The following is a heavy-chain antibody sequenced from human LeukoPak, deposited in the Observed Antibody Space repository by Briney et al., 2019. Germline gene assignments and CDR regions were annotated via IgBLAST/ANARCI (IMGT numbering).Heavy chain of an antibody. J-gene: IGHJ6*02. CDR1: GYTFTSYD. CDR2: SSPYNGNT. D-gene: IGHD2-15*01. CDR3: ARDAYCSGGKCYSYGMDV. V-gene: IGHV1-18*01. Sequence: GASVKVSCKASGYTFTSYDISWVRQAPGQGLEWMGWSSPYNGNTNYAQKVQGRVTMTTDTSTNTAYMELRSLRSDDTAVYYCARDAYCSGGKCYSYGMDVWGQGTTVPVSS.